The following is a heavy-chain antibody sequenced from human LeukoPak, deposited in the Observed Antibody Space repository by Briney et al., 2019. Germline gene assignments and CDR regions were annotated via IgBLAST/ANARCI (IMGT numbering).Heavy chain of an antibody. J-gene: IGHJ5*02. CDR1: GFTFSSYE. V-gene: IGHV3-48*03. Sequence: PGGSLRLSCAASGFTFSSYEMNWVRQAPGKGLEWVSYISSSGSTIYYADSVKGRFTISRDNAKNSLYLQMNSLRAEDTALYYCAQGLRELPSWGQGTLVTVSS. D-gene: IGHD1-26*01. CDR3: AQGLRELPS. CDR2: ISSSGSTI.